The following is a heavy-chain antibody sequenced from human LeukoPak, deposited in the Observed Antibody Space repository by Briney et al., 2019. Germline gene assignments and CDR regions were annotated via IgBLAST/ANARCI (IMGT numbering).Heavy chain of an antibody. J-gene: IGHJ4*02. Sequence: SQTLSLXCTVSGGSISSGDYYWSWIRQPPGKGLEWIGCIYYSGSTYYNPSLKSRVTISVDTSKNQFSLKLSSVTAADTAVYYCARQVLEWLLPAFDYWGQGALVTVSS. V-gene: IGHV4-30-4*08. CDR2: IYYSGST. CDR3: ARQVLEWLLPAFDY. CDR1: GGSISSGDYY. D-gene: IGHD3-3*01.